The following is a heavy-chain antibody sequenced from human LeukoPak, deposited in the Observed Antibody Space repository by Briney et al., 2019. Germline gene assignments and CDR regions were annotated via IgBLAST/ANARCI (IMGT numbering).Heavy chain of an antibody. V-gene: IGHV1-2*02. D-gene: IGHD2-2*01. CDR2: INPKNGDT. J-gene: IGHJ4*02. CDR1: GYTFTGYY. CDR3: LRYCRSIRCSS. Sequence: ASVKVSCKASGYTFTGYYIHWVRQAPGQGLEWMGWINPKNGDTNYAQKFQGRVTMTRDTSISTAYAEVRRLESDDTAVYYCLRYCRSIRCSSWGQETLVTVSS.